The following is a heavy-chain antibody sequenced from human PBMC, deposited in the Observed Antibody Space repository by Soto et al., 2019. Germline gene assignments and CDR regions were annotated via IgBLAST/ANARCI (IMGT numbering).Heavy chain of an antibody. CDR2: IRPSGGRT. Sequence: QVHLVQSGAEVKKPGASVKVSCKASGYTFTNYYIHWVRQAPGQGLEWQGIIRPSGGRTEYAQRFQGRVTMTRDTSTSTVYMELISLTSEDTAVYYCAREPNESYYFDYWGRGTLVTVSS. J-gene: IGHJ4*02. CDR1: GYTFTNYY. D-gene: IGHD5-18*01. V-gene: IGHV1-46*01. CDR3: AREPNESYYFDY.